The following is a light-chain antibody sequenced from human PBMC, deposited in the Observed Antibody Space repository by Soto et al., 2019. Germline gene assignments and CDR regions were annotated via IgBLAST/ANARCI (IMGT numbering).Light chain of an antibody. CDR1: QGISSY. CDR2: AAS. CDR3: QQLNSYPLT. Sequence: IQLTQSPSSLSASVGDRVTITCRASQGISSYLAWYQQKPGKAPKLLIYAASTFQSGVPSRFSGSGSGTDFTLPISSLQPEDFATYYCQQLNSYPLTFGGGTKVEIK. J-gene: IGKJ4*02. V-gene: IGKV1-9*01.